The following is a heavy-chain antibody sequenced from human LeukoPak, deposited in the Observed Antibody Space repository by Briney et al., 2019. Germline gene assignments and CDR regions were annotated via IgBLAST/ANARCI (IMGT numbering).Heavy chain of an antibody. V-gene: IGHV3-30*02. CDR3: AKDHDSSGWYYFDY. CDR2: IRYDGSNK. CDR1: GFTFSSYG. Sequence: PGESLRLSCAASGFTFSSYGMHWVRQAPGKGLEWVAFIRYDGSNKYYADSVKGRFTISRDNSKNTLYLQMNSLRAEDTAVYYCAKDHDSSGWYYFDYWGQGTLVTVSS. D-gene: IGHD6-19*01. J-gene: IGHJ4*02.